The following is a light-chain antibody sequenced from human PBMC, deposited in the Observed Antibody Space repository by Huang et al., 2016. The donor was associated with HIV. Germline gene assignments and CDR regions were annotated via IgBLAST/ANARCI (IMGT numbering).Light chain of an antibody. Sequence: VMTQSPVTLSVSPGERAALSCRASQHIGSNLAWYQQKPGQAPRLIIHGASTRAAGAPARFSGSGSETDCTLTISSLQSEDSAVYFCQQYNNWPRTFGQGTKVEIK. CDR2: GAS. CDR3: QQYNNWPRT. CDR1: QHIGSN. J-gene: IGKJ1*01. V-gene: IGKV3D-15*01.